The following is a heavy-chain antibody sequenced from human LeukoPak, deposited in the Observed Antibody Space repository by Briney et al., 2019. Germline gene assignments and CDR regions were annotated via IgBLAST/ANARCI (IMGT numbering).Heavy chain of an antibody. V-gene: IGHV3-23*01. Sequence: TGGSLRLSCAASGFTFSSYAMSWVRQAPGKGLEWVSPISDTGGSTYYADSVKGRFTVSRDNSKNTLYLQMNSLRAEDTAVYYCTTVGLYDILTGHYHDSFDRWGQGTMVTVSS. CDR3: TTVGLYDILTGHYHDSFDR. CDR2: ISDTGGST. J-gene: IGHJ3*01. D-gene: IGHD3-9*01. CDR1: GFTFSSYA.